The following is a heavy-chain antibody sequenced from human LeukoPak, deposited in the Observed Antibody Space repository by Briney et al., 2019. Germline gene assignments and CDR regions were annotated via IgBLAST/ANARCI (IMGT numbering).Heavy chain of an antibody. Sequence: PGGCLRLSCAASGFTFSSYEMNWVRQAPGKGLEWVSYISSSGDTIYYADSVKGRFTISRDNAKKSLYLQMNSLRDEDTAVYYCATTADYWGQGTLVTVSS. D-gene: IGHD1-26*01. J-gene: IGHJ4*02. CDR3: ATTADY. V-gene: IGHV3-48*03. CDR2: ISSSGDTI. CDR1: GFTFSSYE.